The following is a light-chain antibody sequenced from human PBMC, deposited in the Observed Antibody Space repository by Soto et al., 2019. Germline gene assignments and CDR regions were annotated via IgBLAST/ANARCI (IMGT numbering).Light chain of an antibody. V-gene: IGLV4-69*01. CDR1: SGHNGFA. Sequence: QLVVTQSPSASASLGASVRLTCTLSSGHNGFAIAWHQQRPGRGPRHLMTLNTDGTHSKGDGIPDRFSVSRSGSERYLTISSLQSEDEGDYYCQTWGTGSYVFGTGTKVTVL. CDR3: QTWGTGSYV. CDR2: LNTDGTH. J-gene: IGLJ1*01.